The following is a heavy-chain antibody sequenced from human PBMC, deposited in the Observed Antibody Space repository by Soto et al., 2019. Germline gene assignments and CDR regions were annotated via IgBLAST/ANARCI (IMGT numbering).Heavy chain of an antibody. J-gene: IGHJ5*02. V-gene: IGHV3-30*18. Sequence: PGGSLRLSCAASGFTFSSYGMHWVRQAPGKGLEWVAVISYDGSNKYYADSVKGRFTISRDNSKNTLYLQMNSLRAEDTAVYYCAKDAGNPNWFDPWGQGTLVTVSS. D-gene: IGHD4-4*01. CDR2: ISYDGSNK. CDR3: AKDAGNPNWFDP. CDR1: GFTFSSYG.